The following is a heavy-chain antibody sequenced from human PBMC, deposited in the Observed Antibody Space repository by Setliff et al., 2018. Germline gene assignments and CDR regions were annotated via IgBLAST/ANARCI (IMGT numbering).Heavy chain of an antibody. CDR2: IRSKTYGGTT. CDR3: TREASVDFWSGYPYYYYMDV. D-gene: IGHD3-3*01. Sequence: FSGYYWNWVRHTPGKGLDWVAFIRSKTYGGTTEYAASVRGRFIISRDDSKSIAYLQMNSLKTEDTAVYYCTREASVDFWSGYPYYYYMDVWGKGTTVTVSS. J-gene: IGHJ6*03. V-gene: IGHV3-49*04. CDR1: FSGYY.